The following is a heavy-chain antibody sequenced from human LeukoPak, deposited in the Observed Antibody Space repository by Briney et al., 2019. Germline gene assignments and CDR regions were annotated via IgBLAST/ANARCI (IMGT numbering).Heavy chain of an antibody. D-gene: IGHD2-2*02. CDR2: FDPEDGET. Sequence: ASVKVSCKVSGYTLTELSMHWVRQAPGKGLEWMGGFDPEDGETIYAQKFQGRVTMTEDTSTDTAYMELSSLRSGDTAVYYCATDHPHCSSTSCYTNAFDIWGQGTMVTVSS. J-gene: IGHJ3*02. V-gene: IGHV1-24*01. CDR3: ATDHPHCSSTSCYTNAFDI. CDR1: GYTLTELS.